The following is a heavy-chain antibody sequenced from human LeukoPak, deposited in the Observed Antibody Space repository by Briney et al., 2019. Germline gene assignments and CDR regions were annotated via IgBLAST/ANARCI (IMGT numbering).Heavy chain of an antibody. Sequence: GGSLRLSCAVSGFSLTNYGMSWVRQAPGKGLEWVSGIIGSSAGTLYADSAKGRFTISRDNSRSVVYMEMNSLRAEDTAMYFCARGSDSGSFNGLEYWGQGTLVTVSS. CDR3: ARGSDSGSFNGLEY. CDR1: GFSLTNYG. V-gene: IGHV3-23*01. CDR2: IIGSSAGT. J-gene: IGHJ4*02. D-gene: IGHD3-10*01.